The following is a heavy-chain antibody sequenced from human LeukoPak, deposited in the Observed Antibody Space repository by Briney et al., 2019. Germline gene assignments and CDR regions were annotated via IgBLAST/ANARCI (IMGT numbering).Heavy chain of an antibody. J-gene: IGHJ5*02. V-gene: IGHV3-48*03. CDR2: ISSSGSTV. Sequence: GGSLRLSCAASGFTFSSYEMNCVRQARGKGLEWISYISSSGSTVYYADSVKGRFTISRDNAKNSLYLQMNSLRAEDTALYYCAPRPRYCSSTSCPWGQGTLVTVSS. D-gene: IGHD2-2*01. CDR1: GFTFSSYE. CDR3: APRPRYCSSTSCP.